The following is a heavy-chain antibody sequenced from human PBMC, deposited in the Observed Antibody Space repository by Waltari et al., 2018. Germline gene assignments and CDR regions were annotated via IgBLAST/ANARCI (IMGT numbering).Heavy chain of an antibody. CDR2: SDYTGST. CDR3: ARGCGGDWEWFDP. D-gene: IGHD2-21*02. J-gene: IGHJ5*02. Sequence: QVQLQESGPSLLKHSETLSLICTVTGGSISGFYWSWVRQPQGKGLDWIGYSDYTGSTNCNPSIMSPVTVAVETSKNQFSLKLSSVTAADTAFYYCARGCGGDWEWFDPRGQGTLVTVSS. V-gene: IGHV4-59*01. CDR1: GGSISGFY.